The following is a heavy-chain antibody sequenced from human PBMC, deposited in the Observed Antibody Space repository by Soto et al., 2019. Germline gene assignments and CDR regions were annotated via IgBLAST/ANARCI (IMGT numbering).Heavy chain of an antibody. J-gene: IGHJ6*02. V-gene: IGHV4-39*01. CDR3: ASGVALAGRYYYYGMDV. CDR1: GGSLSSSSYY. CDR2: MYYSGST. Sequence: ALSLSSTVSGGSLSSSSYYWGWLLHPPGKGLEWIGSMYYSGSTYYNPSLKSRVTIXXXXPXKXFXLXXXSVTXADTAVNYCASGVALAGRYYYYGMDVWCQGPSGT. D-gene: IGHD6-19*01.